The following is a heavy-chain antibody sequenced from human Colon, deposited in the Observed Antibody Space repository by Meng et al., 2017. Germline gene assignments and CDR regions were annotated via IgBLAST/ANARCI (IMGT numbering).Heavy chain of an antibody. CDR3: TRAFRYGHDY. V-gene: IGHV3-73*02. Sequence: GQLVGSGGGLVQPGGSLKPSCAASGFTFSGSTMHWVRQASGKGLEWVGRIRTKGDNYATTYAASVKGRFTISRDDSKNTAYLQVDSLKTEDTAVYYCTRAFRYGHDYWGQGALVTVSS. D-gene: IGHD5-18*01. J-gene: IGHJ4*02. CDR2: IRTKGDNYAT. CDR1: GFTFSGST.